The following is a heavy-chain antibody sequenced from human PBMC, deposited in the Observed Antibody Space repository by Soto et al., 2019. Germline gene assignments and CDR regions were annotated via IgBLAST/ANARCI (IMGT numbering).Heavy chain of an antibody. CDR2: IYHSGST. D-gene: IGHD7-27*01. CDR3: ARDYFWGSFAY. J-gene: IGHJ4*02. CDR1: GYSISSGYY. Sequence: SETLSLTCTVSGYSISSGYYWGWIRQPPGKGLEWIGSIYHSGSTYYNPSLKSRVTISVDTSTNQFSLKLGSVTAADTAVYYCARDYFWGSFAYWGQGTLVTVSS. V-gene: IGHV4-38-2*02.